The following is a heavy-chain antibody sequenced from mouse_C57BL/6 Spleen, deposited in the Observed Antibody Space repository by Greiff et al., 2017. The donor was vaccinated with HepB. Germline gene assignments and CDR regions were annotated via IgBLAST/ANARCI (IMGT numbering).Heavy chain of an antibody. CDR1: GFTFTSYW. V-gene: IGHV1-50*01. D-gene: IGHD2-4*01. J-gene: IGHJ2*01. CDR2: IDPSDSST. CDR3: ARRRLHGRGYVDY. Sequence: QVQLQQPGAELVKPADSVKLSCKASGFTFTSYWMQWVHQCPGQGLEWIGEIDPSDSSTNYNQKFKGKATSTVDTYSSTAYMQLSSLTSEDAVVYFYARRRLHGRGYVDYWGQGTTLTVSS.